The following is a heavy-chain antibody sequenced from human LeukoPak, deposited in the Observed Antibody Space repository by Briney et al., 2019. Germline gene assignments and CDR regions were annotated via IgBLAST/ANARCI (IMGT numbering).Heavy chain of an antibody. CDR2: MNPNSGNT. J-gene: IGHJ4*02. D-gene: IGHD3-3*01. V-gene: IGHV1-8*01. CDR3: ARVCGRITIFGVVIRTYYFDY. CDR1: GYTFTSYD. Sequence: ASVKVSCKASGYTFTSYDINWVRQATGQGVGWMGWMNPNSGNTGYAQKFQGRVTMTRNTSISTAYMELSSLRSEDTAVYYCARVCGRITIFGVVIRTYYFDYWGQGTLVTVSS.